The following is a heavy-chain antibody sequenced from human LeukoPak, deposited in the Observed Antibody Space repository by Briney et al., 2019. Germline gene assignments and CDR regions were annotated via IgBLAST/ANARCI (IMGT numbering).Heavy chain of an antibody. D-gene: IGHD2-2*01. CDR3: ARHPQATVPDYYFDY. J-gene: IGHJ4*02. CDR2: IYYSGST. CDR1: GGSISSYY. Sequence: PSETLSLTCTVSGGSISSYYWSWIRQPPGKGLEWIGYIYYSGSTNYNPSLKSRVTISVDTSKNQFSLKLSSVTAADTAVYYCARHPQATVPDYYFDYWGQGTLVTVSS. V-gene: IGHV4-59*08.